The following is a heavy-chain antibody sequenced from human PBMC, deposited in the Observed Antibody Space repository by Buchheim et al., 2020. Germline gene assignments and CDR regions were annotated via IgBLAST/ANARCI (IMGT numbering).Heavy chain of an antibody. CDR3: ARGRYHDY. CDR1: GFNFSSYS. Sequence: EVQLVESGGGLVQPGGSLRLSCAASGFNFSSYSMNWVRQAPGKGPEWVSYISGSRSTIYYADSVKGRFTISGDNAKDSLYPQMNSLRAEDTAIYYCARGRYHDYWGQGTL. CDR2: ISGSRSTI. D-gene: IGHD2-2*01. J-gene: IGHJ4*02. V-gene: IGHV3-48*04.